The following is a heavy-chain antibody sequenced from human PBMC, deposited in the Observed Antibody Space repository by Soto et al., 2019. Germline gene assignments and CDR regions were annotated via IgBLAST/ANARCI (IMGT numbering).Heavy chain of an antibody. V-gene: IGHV4-30-4*01. D-gene: IGHD1-26*01. CDR2: IFSSGTT. CDR3: ARGGATTDYYYYGMDV. J-gene: IGHJ6*02. CDR1: GDSISSGNKY. Sequence: SETLSLTCTVSGDSISSGNKYWSWIRQPPGKGLEWIGYIFSSGTTYYNPSLKSRLTMSLDASQNQFSLKLNSLTDADTAVYYCARGGATTDYYYYGMDVWGQGTTVTVSS.